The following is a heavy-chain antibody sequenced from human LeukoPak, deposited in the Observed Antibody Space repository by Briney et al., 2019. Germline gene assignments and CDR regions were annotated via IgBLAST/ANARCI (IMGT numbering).Heavy chain of an antibody. CDR2: ISSNGGGT. Sequence: GGSLRLSCSASGFTFSTYAMHWVRQAPGKGLEYVSAISSNGGGTYYADSVKGRFTVSRDNPKNTVYLEMNSLRLEDTAVYYCVKAKQTSTGGNFEHRALDPWGQGTLVTVS. D-gene: IGHD3-9*01. CDR3: VKAKQTSTGGNFEHRALDP. V-gene: IGHV3-64*04. J-gene: IGHJ5*02. CDR1: GFTFSTYA.